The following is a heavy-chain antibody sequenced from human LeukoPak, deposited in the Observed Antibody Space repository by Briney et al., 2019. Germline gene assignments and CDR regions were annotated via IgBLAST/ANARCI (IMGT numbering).Heavy chain of an antibody. V-gene: IGHV3-9*01. CDR2: ISWNSGRI. CDR1: GFTFDDYA. J-gene: IGHJ4*02. CDR3: AKDAYFWSGYYSD. D-gene: IGHD3-3*01. Sequence: SGGSLRLSCAASGFTFDDYAMHWVRQAPGKGLEWVSGISWNSGRIDYADSVKGRFTISRDNAKNSLYLQMNSLRAEDTALYYCAKDAYFWSGYYSDWGQGTLVTVSS.